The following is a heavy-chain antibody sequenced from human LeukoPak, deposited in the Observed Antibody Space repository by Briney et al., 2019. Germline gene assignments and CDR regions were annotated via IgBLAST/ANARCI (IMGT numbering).Heavy chain of an antibody. CDR3: ARDLGDEYSSSWYAPYYFDY. J-gene: IGHJ4*02. CDR2: INPNSGGT. Sequence: GASVKVSCKASGYTFTGYYMHWVRQAPGQGLEWMGWINPNSGGTNYAQKLQGRVTMTRDTSISTAYMELSRLRSDDTAVYYCARDLGDEYSSSWYAPYYFDYWGQGTLVTVSS. D-gene: IGHD6-13*01. V-gene: IGHV1-2*02. CDR1: GYTFTGYY.